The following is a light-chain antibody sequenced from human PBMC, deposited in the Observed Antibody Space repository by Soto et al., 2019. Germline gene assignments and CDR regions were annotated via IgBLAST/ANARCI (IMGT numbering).Light chain of an antibody. J-gene: IGKJ3*01. CDR3: QHRSSWPLT. Sequence: EIVLTQSPATLSLFPGERATLSCRASQSVSSYLACFQQKPGQAPRLLIYDASNRATDIPARFSGSGSGTDFTLTISSLEPEDFAVYYCQHRSSWPLTFGPGTKVDNK. CDR1: QSVSSY. V-gene: IGKV3-11*01. CDR2: DAS.